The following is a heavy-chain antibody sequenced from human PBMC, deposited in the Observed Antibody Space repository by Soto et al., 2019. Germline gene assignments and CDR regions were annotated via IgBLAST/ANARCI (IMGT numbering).Heavy chain of an antibody. CDR2: IKFDGSEK. V-gene: IGHV3-7*03. Sequence: GSLRLSCEASVFTCSDYWMSWVRQAPGKGPEWVANIKFDGSEKQYVDSVRGRFTISRDNSRNSLFLQMNSLRAGDTAVYYCVKDGGYCSSSTCYSPRNHYFDSWGQGTLVTVSS. J-gene: IGHJ4*02. CDR1: VFTCSDYW. CDR3: VKDGGYCSSSTCYSPRNHYFDS. D-gene: IGHD2-2*01.